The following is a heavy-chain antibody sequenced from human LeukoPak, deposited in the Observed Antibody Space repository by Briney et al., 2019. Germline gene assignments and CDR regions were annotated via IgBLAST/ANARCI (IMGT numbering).Heavy chain of an antibody. CDR2: ISYDGSNK. D-gene: IGHD2-2*03. CDR3: AKGMDIDY. V-gene: IGHV3-30*18. J-gene: IGHJ4*02. CDR1: GFTFSSYG. Sequence: GGSLKLSCAASGFTFSSYGMHWVRQAPGKGLEWVAVISYDGSNKYYADSVKGRFTISRDNSKNTLYLQMNSLRAEDMAVYYCAKGMDIDYWGQGTLVTVSS.